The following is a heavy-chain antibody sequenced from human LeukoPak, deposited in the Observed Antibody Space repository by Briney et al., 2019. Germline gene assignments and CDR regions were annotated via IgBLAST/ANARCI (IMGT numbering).Heavy chain of an antibody. CDR1: GGSISSSSYY. V-gene: IGHV4-39*01. CDR2: IYYSGST. CDR3: ARRRFLEWLLYDYYYGMDV. Sequence: PSETLSLTCTVSGGSISSSSYYWGWIRQPPGKGLEWIGSIYYSGSTYYNPSLKSRVTISVDTSKNQFSLKLSSVTAADTAVYYCARRRFLEWLLYDYYYGMDVWGQGTTVTVSS. J-gene: IGHJ6*02. D-gene: IGHD3-3*01.